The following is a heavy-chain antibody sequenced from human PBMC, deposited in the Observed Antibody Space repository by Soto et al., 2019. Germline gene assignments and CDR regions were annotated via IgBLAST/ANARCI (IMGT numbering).Heavy chain of an antibody. CDR2: IYHSGST. CDR1: GGSISSSNW. D-gene: IGHD4-17*01. CDR3: ARLTVGDYMFSF. V-gene: IGHV4-4*02. Sequence: SETLSLTCAVSGGSISSSNWWSWVRQPPGKGLEWIGEIYHSGSTNYNPSLKSRVTISVDTSKNQFSLRLSAVTAADTAVYYCARLTVGDYMFSFWGQGTQVTAPQ. J-gene: IGHJ4*02.